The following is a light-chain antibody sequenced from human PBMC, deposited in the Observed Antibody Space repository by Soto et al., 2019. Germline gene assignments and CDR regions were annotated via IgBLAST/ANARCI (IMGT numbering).Light chain of an antibody. J-gene: IGKJ1*01. CDR3: QQYYSYPRT. Sequence: IQMTQSPSTLSASVGDIVTITCRASQSVGSSLAWYQQRPGKAPKVLIYKASSLESGVPSTFSGSGSVAEFTLTFSSLQPDDFATYYCQQYYSYPRTFGQGTKVDIK. V-gene: IGKV1-5*03. CDR2: KAS. CDR1: QSVGSS.